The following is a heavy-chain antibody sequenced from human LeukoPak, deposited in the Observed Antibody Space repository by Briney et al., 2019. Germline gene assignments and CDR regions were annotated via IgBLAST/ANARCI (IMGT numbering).Heavy chain of an antibody. D-gene: IGHD3-22*01. CDR3: ARPYYDSSVYDAFDI. CDR2: INPTGGST. J-gene: IGHJ3*02. CDR1: GYTFTGYY. Sequence: ASVKVSCKASGYTFTGYYMHWVRQAPGQGLEWMGLINPTGGSTGYAQKFQGRVTMTRDMSTSTDYMELSSLRSEDTAVYYCARPYYDSSVYDAFDIWGQGTMVTVSS. V-gene: IGHV1-46*01.